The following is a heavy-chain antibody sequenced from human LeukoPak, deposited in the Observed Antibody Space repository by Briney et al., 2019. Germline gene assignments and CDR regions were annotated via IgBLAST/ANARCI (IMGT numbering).Heavy chain of an antibody. CDR3: ARYDSNSCLEY. CDR1: GFTFSSYA. D-gene: IGHD6-13*01. V-gene: IGHV3-33*08. CDR2: IWYDGSNK. Sequence: GGSLRLSCAASGFTFSSYAMSWVRQAPGKGLEWVAVIWYDGSNKYYADSVKGRFTISRDNSKNTLYLEMNSLRAEDTAVYYCARYDSNSCLEYWGQGTLVTVSS. J-gene: IGHJ4*02.